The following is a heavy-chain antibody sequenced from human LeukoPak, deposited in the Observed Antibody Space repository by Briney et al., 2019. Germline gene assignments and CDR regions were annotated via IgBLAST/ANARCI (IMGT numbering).Heavy chain of an antibody. CDR2: IYYSGST. D-gene: IGHD2-15*01. Sequence: SETLSLTCTVSGGSISSYYWSWIRQPPGKGLEWIGYIYYSGSTNYNPSLKSRVTISVDTSNNQFSLKLSSVTAADTAVYYCAHTQGYCSGGTCFLYFDYWGQGTLVTVSS. J-gene: IGHJ4*02. CDR1: GGSISSYY. CDR3: AHTQGYCSGGTCFLYFDY. V-gene: IGHV4-59*01.